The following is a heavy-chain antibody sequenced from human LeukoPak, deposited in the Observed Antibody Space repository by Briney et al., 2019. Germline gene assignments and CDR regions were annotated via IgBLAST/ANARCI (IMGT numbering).Heavy chain of an antibody. Sequence: GGSLRLSCAVSGFTFSDHFLDWVRQAPGKGLEWVGRSRNKAKSYTTEYAASVKGRFTISRDDSKNSLYLQMNSLKTEDTAVYYCVRVGSVAGSDYLDYWGQGTLVTVSS. CDR1: GFTFSDHF. D-gene: IGHD6-19*01. J-gene: IGHJ4*02. CDR3: VRVGSVAGSDYLDY. CDR2: SRNKAKSYTT. V-gene: IGHV3-72*01.